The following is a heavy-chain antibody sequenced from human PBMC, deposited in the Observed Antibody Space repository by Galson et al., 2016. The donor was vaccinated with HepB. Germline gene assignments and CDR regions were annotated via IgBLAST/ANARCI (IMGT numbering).Heavy chain of an antibody. D-gene: IGHD3-22*01. CDR2: IYSSGST. CDR3: AGDGYDSSAYYDDY. J-gene: IGHJ4*02. V-gene: IGHV4-30-4*01. CDR1: SGSISSGDSY. Sequence: TLSLTCTVSSGSISSGDSYWSWIRQPPGKGPEWIGYIYSSGSTFYNPSLKSRVTISVDTSKNQFSLKLSSVTAADTAVYYCAGDGYDSSAYYDDYWGQGILVTVSS.